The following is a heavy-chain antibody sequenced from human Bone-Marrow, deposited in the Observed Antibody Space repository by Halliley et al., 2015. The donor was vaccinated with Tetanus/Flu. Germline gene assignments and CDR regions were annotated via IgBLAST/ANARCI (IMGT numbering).Heavy chain of an antibody. J-gene: IGHJ6*02. V-gene: IGHV3-23*01. CDR3: AVDEDIQIPAGLRIYFYGLGV. CDR2: ISDSGSTT. Sequence: SLRLSCAASGFTFSSYAMSWVRQVPGKGLEWVSGISDSGSTTYYAGSVKGRFTMSRDNSKNTLYLQMSSLTVEDTAVYYCAVDEDIQIPAGLRIYFYGLGVWGQGTTVSFSS. D-gene: IGHD2-2*01. CDR1: GFTFSSYA.